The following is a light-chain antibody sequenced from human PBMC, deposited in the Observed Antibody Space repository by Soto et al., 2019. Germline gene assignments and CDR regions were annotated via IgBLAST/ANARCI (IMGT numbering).Light chain of an antibody. Sequence: EIVLTQSPGTLSLYPGERATLSCRASQSIGSNSLVWYQQRPGQAPRLLIYGASGRATGIPDRFSGSGSGTDFPLTVSRLEPEDFAVYYCQHYVGSPTFGQGTKVEIK. J-gene: IGKJ1*01. CDR1: QSIGSNS. V-gene: IGKV3-20*01. CDR3: QHYVGSPT. CDR2: GAS.